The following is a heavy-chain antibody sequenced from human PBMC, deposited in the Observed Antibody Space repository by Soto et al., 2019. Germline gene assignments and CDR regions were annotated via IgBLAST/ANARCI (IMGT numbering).Heavy chain of an antibody. CDR3: ARDQRGIAPTFDY. CDR1: GYPFTNYG. D-gene: IGHD3-16*01. J-gene: IGHJ4*02. CDR2: INTYNGNT. Sequence: QVQLVQSGAEVKKPGASVKVSCKSSGYPFTNYGISWVRQAPGQGLEWMGWINTYNGNTDYAQKLQGRVTMTTDTSTSTVYMELRTLRSDDTAVYYCARDQRGIAPTFDYWGQGTLVTVSS. V-gene: IGHV1-18*01.